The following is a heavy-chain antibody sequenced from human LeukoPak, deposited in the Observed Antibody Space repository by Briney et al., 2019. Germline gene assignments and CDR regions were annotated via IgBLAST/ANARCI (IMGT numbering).Heavy chain of an antibody. Sequence: PGGSLRLSCTASGFTFSSYGMHWFRQAPGKGLEWVAVKWYDGSKEYYADSVKGRFTISRDDSKNTLSLQMNTLRAEDTAVYYCASNFRAAAGPLAFDYWGQGTLVTVSS. D-gene: IGHD6-13*01. J-gene: IGHJ4*02. CDR1: GFTFSSYG. V-gene: IGHV3-33*01. CDR2: KWYDGSKE. CDR3: ASNFRAAAGPLAFDY.